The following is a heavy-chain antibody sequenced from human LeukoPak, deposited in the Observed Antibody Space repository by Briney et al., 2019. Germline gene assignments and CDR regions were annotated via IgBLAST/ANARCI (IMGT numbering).Heavy chain of an antibody. CDR3: AGEGSSGYYPY. Sequence: GGSLRLSCAASGFTFSSYPMHWVRQAPGKGLEWLAVISYDGSEKHYADPVKGRFTISRDNSKNTVYLQMNSLRDEDTAVYYCAGEGSSGYYPYWGQGILVTVSS. J-gene: IGHJ4*02. CDR1: GFTFSSYP. V-gene: IGHV3-30-3*01. CDR2: ISYDGSEK. D-gene: IGHD3-22*01.